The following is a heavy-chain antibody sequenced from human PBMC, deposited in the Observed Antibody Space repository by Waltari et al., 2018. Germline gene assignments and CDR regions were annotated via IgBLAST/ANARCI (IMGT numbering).Heavy chain of an antibody. Sequence: EVQLVESGGGLVKPGGSLRLSCAASGFTFSSYSMNWVRQAPGKGLEWVSSISSSSSDKYYADSGKGRFTISRDNAKNSLYLQMNSLRAEDTAVYYCARDYYDSSGYYPHAFDSWGQGTMVTVSS. CDR3: ARDYYDSSGYYPHAFDS. V-gene: IGHV3-21*01. J-gene: IGHJ3*02. CDR2: ISSSSSDK. D-gene: IGHD3-22*01. CDR1: GFTFSSYS.